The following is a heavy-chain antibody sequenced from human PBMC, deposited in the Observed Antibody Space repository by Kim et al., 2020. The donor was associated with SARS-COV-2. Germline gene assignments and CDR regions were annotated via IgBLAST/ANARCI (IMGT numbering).Heavy chain of an antibody. D-gene: IGHD6-13*01. CDR3: ARGRSWYLFDY. J-gene: IGHJ4*02. CDR2: INHSGST. Sequence: SETLSLTCAVYGGSFSGYYWSWIRQPPGKGLEWIGEINHSGSTNYNPSLKSRVTISVDTSKNQFSLKLSSVTAADTAVYYCARGRSWYLFDYWGQGTLVTVSS. CDR1: GGSFSGYY. V-gene: IGHV4-34*01.